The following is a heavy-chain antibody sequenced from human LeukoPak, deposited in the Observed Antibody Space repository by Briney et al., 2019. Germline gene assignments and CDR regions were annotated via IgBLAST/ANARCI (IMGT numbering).Heavy chain of an antibody. CDR3: ARASYYYDGRAYSFDY. D-gene: IGHD3-22*01. V-gene: IGHV3-64*01. CDR2: INNNGGST. Sequence: GGSLRLSCAASGFTFSSFAMHWVRQAPGKGLEAVSGINNNGGSTDYANSVKGRFTISRDNSKNTLYLQMGSLRPEDMAVYYCARASYYYDGRAYSFDYWGQGTLVTVSS. CDR1: GFTFSSFA. J-gene: IGHJ4*02.